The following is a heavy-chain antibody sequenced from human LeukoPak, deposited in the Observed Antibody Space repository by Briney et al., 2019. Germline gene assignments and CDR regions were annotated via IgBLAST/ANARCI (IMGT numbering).Heavy chain of an antibody. CDR2: ISGSGGIT. D-gene: IGHD6-19*01. CDR1: GFTFSSYG. V-gene: IGHV3-23*01. CDR3: AGSSGWYLAY. Sequence: GGSLRLSCAASGFTFSSYGMNWVRQAPGKGLEWVSAISGSGGITYYADSVKGRFTISRDNSKNTVYLQMNSLGVEDTAVYYCAGSSGWYLAYWGQGTLVIGSS. J-gene: IGHJ4*02.